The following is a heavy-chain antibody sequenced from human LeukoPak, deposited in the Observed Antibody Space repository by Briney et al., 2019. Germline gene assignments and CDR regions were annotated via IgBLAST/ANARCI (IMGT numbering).Heavy chain of an antibody. CDR1: GGSFSGYY. J-gene: IGHJ6*03. Sequence: PSETLSLTCAVYGGSFSGYYWSWIRQPPGKGLEWIGEINHSGSTNYNPSLKSRVTISVDTSKNQFSLKLSSVTAADTAVYYCARQSRGYYKGYYYYYYMDVWGKGTTVTISS. V-gene: IGHV4-34*01. D-gene: IGHD3-9*01. CDR2: INHSGST. CDR3: ARQSRGYYKGYYYYYYMDV.